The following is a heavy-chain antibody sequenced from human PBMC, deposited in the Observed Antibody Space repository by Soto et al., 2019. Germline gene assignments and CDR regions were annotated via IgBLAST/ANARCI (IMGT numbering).Heavy chain of an antibody. CDR2: IYYSGST. CDR1: GGSISSSSYY. D-gene: IGHD3-10*01. V-gene: IGHV4-39*01. J-gene: IGHJ6*03. CDR3: ARHDSGSALNYSYYYYMHV. Sequence: SEPLSLTCTVSGGSISSSSYYWGWIRQPPGKGLEWTGSIYYSGSTYYNPSLKSRVTISVDTSKNQFSLKLSSVTAADTAVYYCARHDSGSALNYSYYYYMHVWGQGTTVIVSS.